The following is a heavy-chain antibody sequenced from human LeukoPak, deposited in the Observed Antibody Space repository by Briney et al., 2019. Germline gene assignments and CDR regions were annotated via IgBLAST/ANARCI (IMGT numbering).Heavy chain of an antibody. V-gene: IGHV3-23*01. Sequence: PGGSLRLSCAASGFTFSSYAMSWVRQVPGKGLEWVSGISLRGDSTYYADSVKGRFTVSRDNSRNTLYLQMNSLRADDTALYYCAKHLPQGSYNDYYYGMDVWGQGTTVTVSS. CDR2: ISLRGDST. CDR1: GFTFSSYA. J-gene: IGHJ6*02. D-gene: IGHD1-1*01. CDR3: AKHLPQGSYNDYYYGMDV.